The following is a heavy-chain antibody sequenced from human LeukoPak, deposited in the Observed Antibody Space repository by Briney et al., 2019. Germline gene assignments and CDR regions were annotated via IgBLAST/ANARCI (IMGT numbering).Heavy chain of an antibody. Sequence: GGSLRLSCAASGLTFENHAMHWVRQVPGKGLEWVSGISGSGGSTYYADSVKGRFTISRDNSKNTLYLQMNSLRAEDMAVYYCAKEIYGDSTGGRFQHWGQGTLVTVSS. J-gene: IGHJ1*01. V-gene: IGHV3-23*01. CDR3: AKEIYGDSTGGRFQH. D-gene: IGHD4-17*01. CDR2: ISGSGGST. CDR1: GLTFENHA.